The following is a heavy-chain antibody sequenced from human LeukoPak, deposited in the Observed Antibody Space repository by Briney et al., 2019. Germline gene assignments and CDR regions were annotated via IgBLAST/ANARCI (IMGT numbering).Heavy chain of an antibody. Sequence: GGSLRLSCAASGFTFSSYAMHWVRQAPGKGLEWVAVISYDGSNKYYAGSVKGRFTISRDNSENTLYLQMNSLRAEDTAVYYCARDPGGESSGPFFDFWGQGTLVTVSS. V-gene: IGHV3-30-3*01. CDR3: ARDPGGESSGPFFDF. CDR2: ISYDGSNK. CDR1: GFTFSSYA. J-gene: IGHJ4*02. D-gene: IGHD3-22*01.